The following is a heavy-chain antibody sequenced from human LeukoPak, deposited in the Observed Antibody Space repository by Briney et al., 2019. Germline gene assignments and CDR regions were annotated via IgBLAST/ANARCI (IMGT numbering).Heavy chain of an antibody. CDR1: GYTFTGYY. D-gene: IGHD1-26*01. Sequence: ASVKVSCKASGYTFTGYYMHWVRQAPGQGLEWMGRINPNSGGTNYAQKFQGRVTMTRDTSISTAYMELSRLRSDDTAVHYCARVLLYNDMSVGATNFDYWGQGTLVTVSS. CDR3: ARVLLYNDMSVGATNFDY. V-gene: IGHV1-2*06. J-gene: IGHJ4*02. CDR2: INPNSGGT.